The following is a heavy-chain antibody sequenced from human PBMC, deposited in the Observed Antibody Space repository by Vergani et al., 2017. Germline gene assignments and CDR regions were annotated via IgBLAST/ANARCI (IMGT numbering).Heavy chain of an antibody. CDR3: ATAGAAYCRGASCYDFFEY. J-gene: IGHJ4*02. CDR1: GFTFGSYA. D-gene: IGHD2-15*01. Sequence: MQLLESGGGLVKPGGSLRLSCAASGFTFGSYAMTWVRQAPGKGLEWVAFTRYDGIVEYYGDSVRGRFTISRDNSKNTLYLQMNRLRPEDTAVYYCATAGAAYCRGASCYDFFEYWGQGTLVTVAS. V-gene: IGHV3-30*02. CDR2: TRYDGIVE.